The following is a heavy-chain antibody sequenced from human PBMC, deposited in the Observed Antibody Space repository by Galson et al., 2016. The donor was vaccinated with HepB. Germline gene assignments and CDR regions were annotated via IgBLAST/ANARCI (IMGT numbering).Heavy chain of an antibody. J-gene: IGHJ4*02. CDR2: IWYDGSNK. D-gene: IGHD3-10*01. CDR3: ARSDYFGSGNYEF. CDR1: GFTFNTYG. V-gene: IGHV3-33*08. Sequence: SLRLSCAASGFTFNTYGMHWVRQAPGKGLEWVAVIWYDGSNKYYADSVKGRFTISRDNSKNTLYLQMNSLRDEDTAVYYCARSDYFGSGNYEFWGQGSLVIVSS.